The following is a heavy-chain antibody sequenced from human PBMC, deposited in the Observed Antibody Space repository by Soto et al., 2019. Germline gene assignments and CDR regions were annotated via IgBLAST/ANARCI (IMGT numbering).Heavy chain of an antibody. J-gene: IGHJ4*02. Sequence: QVQLVESGGGVVQPGRSLRLSCAASGFTFSTHAMHWVRQAPGKGLECVAIVSFDGSNKYYADSVKGRFTISRDNSKNTLYLQMRGLTPEDTAVYDCARDQTGITTAGGGRIDHWGQGTLVTVSS. CDR2: VSFDGSNK. V-gene: IGHV3-30-3*01. D-gene: IGHD6-13*01. CDR3: ARDQTGITTAGGGRIDH. CDR1: GFTFSTHA.